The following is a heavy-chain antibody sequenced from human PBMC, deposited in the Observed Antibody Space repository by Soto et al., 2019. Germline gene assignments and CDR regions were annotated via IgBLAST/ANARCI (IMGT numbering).Heavy chain of an antibody. CDR2: IWFYGATK. D-gene: IGHD6-13*01. Sequence: LGLSCAASGFTFSDYAIHWVRQSPCKGLDLVASIWFYGATKYYADSVKGRFTISRDNSKNTVYLQMNSLRAEDSALYHCGRGGFSTNWRFDYWGQGTLVTVSS. CDR1: GFTFSDYA. J-gene: IGHJ4*02. CDR3: GRGGFSTNWRFDY. V-gene: IGHV3-33*01.